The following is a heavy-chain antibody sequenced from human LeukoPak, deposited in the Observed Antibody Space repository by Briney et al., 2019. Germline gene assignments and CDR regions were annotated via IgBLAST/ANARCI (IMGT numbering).Heavy chain of an antibody. CDR3: TTESGYEGLFDY. CDR1: GFTFSNAW. V-gene: IGHV3-15*01. CDR2: IKSKTDGGTT. J-gene: IGHJ4*02. D-gene: IGHD5-12*01. Sequence: PGGSLRLSCAASGFTFSNAWMSWVRQAPGKGLEWVGRIKSKTDGGTTDFAAPVKGRFTISRDDLKNTLYLQMNSLKSEDTAVYYCTTESGYEGLFDYWGQGTLVTVSS.